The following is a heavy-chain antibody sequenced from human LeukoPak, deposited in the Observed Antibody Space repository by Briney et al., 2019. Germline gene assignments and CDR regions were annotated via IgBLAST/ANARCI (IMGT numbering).Heavy chain of an antibody. J-gene: IGHJ6*03. CDR1: GFTFSSYE. Sequence: GGSLRLSCAASGFTFSSYEMNWVRQAPGKGLEWVSYISSSGSTIYYADSVKGRFTISRDNARNSLYLQMNSLRAEDTAVYYCARSKPGYSSSWYPPARHYYHYYMDVWGKGTTVTISS. V-gene: IGHV3-48*03. CDR2: ISSSGSTI. CDR3: ARSKPGYSSSWYPPARHYYHYYMDV. D-gene: IGHD6-13*01.